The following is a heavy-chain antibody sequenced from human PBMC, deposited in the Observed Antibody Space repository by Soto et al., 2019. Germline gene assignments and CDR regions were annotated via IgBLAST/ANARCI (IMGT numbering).Heavy chain of an antibody. CDR2: ISAYNGNT. J-gene: IGHJ4*02. CDR3: ARDCSSTSCYDLDY. D-gene: IGHD2-2*01. CDR1: GYTFTSYG. V-gene: IGHV1-18*01. Sequence: ASVKVSCKASGYTFTSYGISWVRQAPGQGLEWMGWISAYNGNTNYAQKLQGRVTMTTDTSTSTAYMELRSLRSDDTAVYYCARDCSSTSCYDLDYWGQGTLVTVSS.